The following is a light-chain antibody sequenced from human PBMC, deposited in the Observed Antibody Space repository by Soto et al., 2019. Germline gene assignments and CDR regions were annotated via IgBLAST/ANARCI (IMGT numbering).Light chain of an antibody. CDR1: QSLYDW. Sequence: DIQMTQSPSTLSASVGDRVTITCRASQSLYDWLAWYQQKPGKAPKLLIYKASNLESGVPSRFSGTGFGTEFTLTISSLQPDDFASYYCQQYNTYSWTCGQGTKVEIK. V-gene: IGKV1-5*03. J-gene: IGKJ1*01. CDR3: QQYNTYSWT. CDR2: KAS.